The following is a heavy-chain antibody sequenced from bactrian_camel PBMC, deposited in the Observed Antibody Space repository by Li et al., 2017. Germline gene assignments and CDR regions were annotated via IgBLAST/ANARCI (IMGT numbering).Heavy chain of an antibody. J-gene: IGHJ4*01. Sequence: HVQLVESGAGSVEAGGSLRLSCTMSGYTESVNVMGWWRQAPGKERKGVACISTGAGDTMYADAVKGRFTISHDKASNTVYLQMNFLKPEDTAMYYCAAGPYSWQCPLRHNEYHYWGQGAQVTV. CDR3: AAGPYSWQCPLRHNEYHY. V-gene: IGHV3S54*01. CDR1: GYTESVNV. D-gene: IGHD2*01. CDR2: ISTGAGDT.